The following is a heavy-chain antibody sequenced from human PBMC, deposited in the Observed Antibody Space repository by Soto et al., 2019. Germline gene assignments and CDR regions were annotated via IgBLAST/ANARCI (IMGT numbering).Heavy chain of an antibody. CDR3: ARAQSSLLWFGELLYNPFDY. CDR2: MNPNSGNT. CDR1: GYTFTSYD. Sequence: GASVKVSCKASGYTFTSYDINWVRQATGQGLEWMGWMNPNSGNTGYAQKFQGRVTMTRNTSISTAYMELSSLRSEDTAVYYCARAQSSLLWFGELLYNPFDYWGQGTLVTVSS. J-gene: IGHJ4*02. D-gene: IGHD3-10*01. V-gene: IGHV1-8*01.